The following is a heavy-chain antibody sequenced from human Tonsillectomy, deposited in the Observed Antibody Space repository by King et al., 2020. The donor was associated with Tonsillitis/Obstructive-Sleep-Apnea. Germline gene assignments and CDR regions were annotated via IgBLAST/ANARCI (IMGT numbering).Heavy chain of an antibody. V-gene: IGHV3-23*04. Sequence: VQLVESGGLLLQPGGSLRLSCAASGFTFSTYAMSWVRQAPGKGLEWVSSISGSGATTYYADSLKGRLTISRDNSKNTLYLQMNTLRAEDTAIYYCAKISSWEFLRYLDYWGQGTLVTVYS. CDR2: ISGSGATT. CDR3: AKISSWEFLRYLDY. CDR1: GFTFSTYA. D-gene: IGHD3-10*01. J-gene: IGHJ4*02.